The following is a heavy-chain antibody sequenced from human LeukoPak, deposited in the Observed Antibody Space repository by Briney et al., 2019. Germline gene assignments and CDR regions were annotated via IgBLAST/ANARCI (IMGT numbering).Heavy chain of an antibody. V-gene: IGHV3-23*01. CDR2: ISGSGGST. Sequence: GGSLGLSCAASGFTFSSYAMSWVRQAPGKGLEWVSAISGSGGSTYYADSVKGRFTISRDNSKNTLYLQMNSLRAEDTAVYYCAKTYYYGSGSYHPLGYGMDVWGQGTTVTVSS. J-gene: IGHJ6*02. D-gene: IGHD3-10*01. CDR3: AKTYYYGSGSYHPLGYGMDV. CDR1: GFTFSSYA.